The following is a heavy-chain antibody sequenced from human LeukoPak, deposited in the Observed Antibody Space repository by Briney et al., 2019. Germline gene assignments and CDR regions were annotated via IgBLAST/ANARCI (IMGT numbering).Heavy chain of an antibody. D-gene: IGHD6-19*01. CDR2: IYCSGST. CDR3: ARAIVYSSGWYKTFDY. V-gene: IGHV4-39*01. J-gene: IGHJ4*02. CDR1: GGSISSSSYY. Sequence: SETLSLTCTVSGGSISSSSYYWGWIRQPPGKGLEWIGSIYCSGSTYYNPSLKSRVTISVDTSKNQFSLKLSSVTAADTAVYYCARAIVYSSGWYKTFDYWGQGTLVTVSS.